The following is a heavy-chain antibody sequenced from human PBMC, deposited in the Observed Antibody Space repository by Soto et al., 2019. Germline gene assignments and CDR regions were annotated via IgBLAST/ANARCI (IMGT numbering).Heavy chain of an antibody. CDR1: GGTFSSYA. CDR2: IIPIFGTA. Sequence: GASVKVSCKASGGTFSSYAISWVRQAPGQGLEWMGGIIPIFGTANYAQKFQGRVTITADESTSTAYMELSSLRSEDTAVYYCARFDKFSGWRGGIDYWGQGTLVTVSS. J-gene: IGHJ4*02. CDR3: ARFDKFSGWRGGIDY. D-gene: IGHD6-19*01. V-gene: IGHV1-69*13.